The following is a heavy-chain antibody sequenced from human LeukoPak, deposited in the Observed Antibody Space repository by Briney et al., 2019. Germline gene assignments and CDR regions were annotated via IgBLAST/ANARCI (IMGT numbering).Heavy chain of an antibody. CDR1: GDSISGFY. Sequence: SETLSLTCSVSGDSISGFYWNWLRQSPEKGLEWIGYISYSGSTNYNPSLKSRVIISVDTSRNQFSLKLYSVTAADTAVYYCARGDYSSGYYYYFDSWGQGTLVTVSS. CDR2: ISYSGST. V-gene: IGHV4-59*01. D-gene: IGHD3-22*01. CDR3: ARGDYSSGYYYYFDS. J-gene: IGHJ4*02.